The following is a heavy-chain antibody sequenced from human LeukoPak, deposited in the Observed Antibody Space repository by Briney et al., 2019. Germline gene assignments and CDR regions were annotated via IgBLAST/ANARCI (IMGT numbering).Heavy chain of an antibody. CDR3: ARHPPLRYSGSYFVGVKAPPVGY. J-gene: IGHJ4*02. V-gene: IGHV3-21*01. CDR2: ISSSSSYI. CDR1: GFTFSSYS. D-gene: IGHD1-26*01. Sequence: GGSLRLSCAASGFTFSSYSMNWVRQAPGKGLEWVSSISSSSSYIYYADSVKGRFTISRDNAKNSLYLQMNSLRAEDTAVYYCARHPPLRYSGSYFVGVKAPPVGYWGQGTLVTVSS.